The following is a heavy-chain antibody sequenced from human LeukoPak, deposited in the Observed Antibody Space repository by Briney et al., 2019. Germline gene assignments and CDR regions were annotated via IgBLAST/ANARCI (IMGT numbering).Heavy chain of an antibody. Sequence: GGSLRLSCAASGFTFSSYGMSWVRQAPGKGLEWVSAISGSGGSTYYADSVKGRFTISRDNSKNTLYLQMNSLRAEDTAVYYCAKHFCTGLDCSLFDSWGQGTLVTVSS. D-gene: IGHD3/OR15-3a*01. J-gene: IGHJ4*02. CDR1: GFTFSSYG. CDR2: ISGSGGST. V-gene: IGHV3-23*01. CDR3: AKHFCTGLDCSLFDS.